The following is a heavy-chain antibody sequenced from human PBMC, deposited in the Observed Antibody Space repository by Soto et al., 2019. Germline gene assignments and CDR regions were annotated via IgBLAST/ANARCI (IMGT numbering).Heavy chain of an antibody. CDR1: GASISGFY. CDR2: IYATGTT. CDR3: VRDGTKTLRDWFDP. D-gene: IGHD1-1*01. J-gene: IGHJ5*02. Sequence: LSLTCTVSGASISGFYWSWIRKSAGKGLEWIGRIYATGTTDYSPSLKSRVMMSVDTSKKQFSLKLRSVTAADTAVYYCVRDGTKTLRDWFDPWGQGISVTV. V-gene: IGHV4-4*07.